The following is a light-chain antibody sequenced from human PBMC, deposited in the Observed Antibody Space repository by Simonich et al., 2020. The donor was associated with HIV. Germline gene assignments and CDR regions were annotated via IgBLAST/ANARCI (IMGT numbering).Light chain of an antibody. CDR3: QQANSFPRT. CDR2: AAS. V-gene: IGKV1-12*01. J-gene: IGKJ1*01. Sequence: DIQMTQSPSSVSASVGDRVTVTCRASQSISSWLAWYQQKPGKAPKLLIYAASSLQSGVPSRFSGSGSGPDFTLTINNLQPEDFATYYCQQANSFPRTFGQGTKVEIK. CDR1: QSISSW.